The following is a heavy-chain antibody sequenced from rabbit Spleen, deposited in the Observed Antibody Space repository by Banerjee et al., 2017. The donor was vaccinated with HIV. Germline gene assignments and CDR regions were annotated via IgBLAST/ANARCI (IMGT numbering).Heavy chain of an antibody. CDR1: GFSFTSGYD. V-gene: IGHV1S40*01. D-gene: IGHD1-1*01. CDR3: ARDPNYASGHYIYSF. Sequence: QSLEESGGGLVQPGASLTLTCTASGFSFTSGYDMCWVRQATGKGLEWIGTIWTGSTSITWYANWALGRFTISKTSSTTVTLQLNSLTAADTATYFCARDPNYASGHYIYSFWGPGHPRHRL. J-gene: IGHJ6*01. CDR2: IWTGSTSIT.